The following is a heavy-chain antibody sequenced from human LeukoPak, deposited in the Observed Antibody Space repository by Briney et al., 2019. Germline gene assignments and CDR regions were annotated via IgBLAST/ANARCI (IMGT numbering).Heavy chain of an antibody. Sequence: GGSLRLSCAASGFTFSDYYMSWIRQAPGKGLEWVSYISSSGSTIYYADSVKGRFTISRDNAKNSLYLQMNSLRAEDTAVYYCARLTVISYYYGMDVWGQGTTVTVSS. CDR3: ARLTVISYYYGMDV. V-gene: IGHV3-11*01. D-gene: IGHD3-22*01. CDR1: GFTFSDYY. J-gene: IGHJ6*02. CDR2: ISSSGSTI.